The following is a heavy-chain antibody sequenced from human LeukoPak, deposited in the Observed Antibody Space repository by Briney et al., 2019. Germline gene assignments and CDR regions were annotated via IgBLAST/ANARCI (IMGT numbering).Heavy chain of an antibody. CDR2: IIPIFGTA. Sequence: SVKVSCKASGGTFSSYAISWVRQAPGQGLEWMGGIIPIFGTANYAQKFQGRVTITADKSTSTAYMELSSLRSEDTAVYYCARLGWATAPLDYWGQGTLVTVSS. CDR3: ARLGWATAPLDY. D-gene: IGHD5-12*01. CDR1: GGTFSSYA. V-gene: IGHV1-69*06. J-gene: IGHJ4*02.